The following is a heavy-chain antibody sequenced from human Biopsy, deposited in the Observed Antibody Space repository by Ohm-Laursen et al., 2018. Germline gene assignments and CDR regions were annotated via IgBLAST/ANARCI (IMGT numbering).Heavy chain of an antibody. J-gene: IGHJ5*02. CDR2: IWYDGSDQ. CDR3: ATEVVPAGIGGHWLDP. CDR1: GFIFKSYG. Sequence: SLRLSCAASGFIFKSYGMHWVRQAPGKGLEWVALIWYDGSDQYYADSVKGRFTISRDNSKNTVYLQMNSLRAEDTAVYYCATEVVPAGIGGHWLDPWGQGTLVTVSS. V-gene: IGHV3-33*03. D-gene: IGHD2-2*01.